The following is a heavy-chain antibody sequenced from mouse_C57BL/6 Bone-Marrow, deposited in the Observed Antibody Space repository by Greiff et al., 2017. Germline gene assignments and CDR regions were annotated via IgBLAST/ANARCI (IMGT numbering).Heavy chain of an antibody. CDR3: TRDGNYGDYCDY. CDR1: GYTFTDYE. V-gene: IGHV1-15*01. J-gene: IGHJ2*01. CDR2: IDPETGGT. Sequence: QVQLQQSGAELVRPGASVTLSCKASGYTFTDYEMHWVKQTPVHGLEWIGAIDPETGGTAYNQKFKGKAILTADKSSSTAYMELRSLTSEDSAVYDCTRDGNYGDYCDYWGQGTTLTVAS. D-gene: IGHD2-1*01.